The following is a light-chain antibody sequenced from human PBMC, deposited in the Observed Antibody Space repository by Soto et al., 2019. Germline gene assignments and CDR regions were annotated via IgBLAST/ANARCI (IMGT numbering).Light chain of an antibody. Sequence: EIVLTQSPGTLSLSPGERATLSCRASHSVSSRYLAWYQQKPGQAPRLRIYGASSRATGIPDRFSGSGSGTDFTLTISRLEPADFAVYYCQQYANSPPTFGQGTKV. CDR1: HSVSSRY. CDR3: QQYANSPPT. CDR2: GAS. V-gene: IGKV3-20*01. J-gene: IGKJ1*01.